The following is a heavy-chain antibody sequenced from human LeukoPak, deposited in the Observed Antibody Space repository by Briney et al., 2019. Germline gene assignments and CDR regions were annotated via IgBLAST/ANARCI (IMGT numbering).Heavy chain of an antibody. D-gene: IGHD2-2*01. Sequence: SETLSLTCAVYGGSFSGYYWSWIRQPPGTGLEWIGEINHSGSTNYNPSLKSRVTISVDTSKNQFSLKLSSVTAADTAVYYCVRRHLIPCSSTCCNFDYWGQGTLVTVSS. J-gene: IGHJ4*02. CDR3: VRRHLIPCSSTCCNFDY. V-gene: IGHV4-34*01. CDR2: INHSGST. CDR1: GGSFSGYY.